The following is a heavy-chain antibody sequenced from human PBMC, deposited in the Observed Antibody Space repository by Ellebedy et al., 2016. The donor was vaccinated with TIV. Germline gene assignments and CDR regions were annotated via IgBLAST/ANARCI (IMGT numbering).Heavy chain of an antibody. Sequence: GGSLRLSXVASGLTFSNYAMNWVRQAPGKGLEWVSTISGSSLSTYYADSMKGRFTISRDNSKNTLYLQMNSLRAEDTAIYYCAKGSDNPAYNYGRFDYWGQGNLVTVSS. CDR2: ISGSSLST. V-gene: IGHV3-23*01. CDR1: GLTFSNYA. CDR3: AKGSDNPAYNYGRFDY. J-gene: IGHJ4*02. D-gene: IGHD5-24*01.